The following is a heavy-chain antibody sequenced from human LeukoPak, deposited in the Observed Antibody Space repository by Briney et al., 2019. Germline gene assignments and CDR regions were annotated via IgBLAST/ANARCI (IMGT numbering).Heavy chain of an antibody. J-gene: IGHJ3*02. Sequence: SQTLSLTCTVSGGSISSGGYYWSWIRQHPGKGLEWIGYIYYSGSTYYNPSLKSRVTISVDTSKNQFSLKLSSVTAADTAVYYCARDFRITMVRGVIHAFDIWGQGTMVTVSS. CDR1: GGSISSGGYY. V-gene: IGHV4-31*03. CDR2: IYYSGST. CDR3: ARDFRITMVRGVIHAFDI. D-gene: IGHD3-10*01.